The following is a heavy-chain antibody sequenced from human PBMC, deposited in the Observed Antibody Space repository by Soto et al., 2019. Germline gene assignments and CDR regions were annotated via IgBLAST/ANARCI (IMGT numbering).Heavy chain of an antibody. Sequence: GGSLRLSCVVSGFTVSSTNYMSWVRQAPGKGLEWVSVIYRDGSRYYADSVKARFTISRDISRNTLFLQMDSLRVEDTAMYFCVREEEDDDSCAHFFWGQGSGVPVSA. V-gene: IGHV3-66*01. D-gene: IGHD1-1*01. CDR3: VREEEDDDSCAHFF. CDR2: IYRDGSR. J-gene: IGHJ4*02. CDR1: GFTVSSTNY.